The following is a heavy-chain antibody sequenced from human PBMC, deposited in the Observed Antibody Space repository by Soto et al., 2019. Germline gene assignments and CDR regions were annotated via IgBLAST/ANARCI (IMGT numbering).Heavy chain of an antibody. CDR3: ARDHYVYDILTGYGYYYGMDV. D-gene: IGHD3-9*01. V-gene: IGHV4-59*12. CDR1: GGSISSYY. CDR2: IYYSGST. J-gene: IGHJ6*02. Sequence: SETLSLTCTVSGGSISSYYWSWIRQPPGKGLEWIGYIYYSGSTYYNPSLKSRVTISVDTSKNQFSLKLSSVTAADTAVYYCARDHYVYDILTGYGYYYGMDVWGQGTTVTVSS.